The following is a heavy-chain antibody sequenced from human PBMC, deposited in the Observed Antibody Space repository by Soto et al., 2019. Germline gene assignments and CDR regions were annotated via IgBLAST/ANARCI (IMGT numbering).Heavy chain of an antibody. CDR3: ARERRDGYDN. CDR2: MNPNSGNT. V-gene: IGHV1-8*01. D-gene: IGHD5-12*01. Sequence: QVQLVQSGAEVKKLGASVKCSFKASGYTFTSYDINWVRQATGQGLEWMGWMNPNSGNTAYAQKFQGRVTMTSNTSISTAYMELSSLRSEDTAVYYCARERRDGYDNWGQGTLVTVSS. J-gene: IGHJ4*02. CDR1: GYTFTSYD.